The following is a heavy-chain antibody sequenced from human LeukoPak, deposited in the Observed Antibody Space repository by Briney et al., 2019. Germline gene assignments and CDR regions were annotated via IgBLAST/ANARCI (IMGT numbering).Heavy chain of an antibody. CDR1: GGSFSGYY. Sequence: PSETLSLTCAAYGGSFSGYYWTWIRQPPGKGLEWIGEINHSGSTNYNPSLKSRVTISVDTSKNQFSLKLSSVTAADTAVYYCARGQDSSGWYGTLNYWGQGTLVTVSS. V-gene: IGHV4-34*01. CDR3: ARGQDSSGWYGTLNY. J-gene: IGHJ4*02. D-gene: IGHD6-19*01. CDR2: INHSGST.